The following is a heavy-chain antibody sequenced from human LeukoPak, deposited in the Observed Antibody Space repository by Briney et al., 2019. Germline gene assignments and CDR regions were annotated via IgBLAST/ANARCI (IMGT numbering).Heavy chain of an antibody. CDR2: IYYSGST. CDR1: GGSISSSSYY. Sequence: PSETLSLTCTVSGGSISSSSYYWSWIRQPPGKGLEWIGYIYYSGSTNYNPSLKSRVTISVDTSKNQFSLKLSSVTAADTAVYYCARHPRGVAGVFDYWGQGTLVTVSS. J-gene: IGHJ4*02. V-gene: IGHV4-61*05. CDR3: ARHPRGVAGVFDY. D-gene: IGHD6-19*01.